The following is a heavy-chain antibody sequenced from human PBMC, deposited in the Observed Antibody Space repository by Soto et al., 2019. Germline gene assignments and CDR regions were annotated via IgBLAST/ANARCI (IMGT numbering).Heavy chain of an antibody. CDR2: ITSTGGDT. J-gene: IGHJ6*02. V-gene: IGHV3-23*01. CDR1: GFTFSNFV. CDR3: TEASSDRHHMDV. Sequence: EVQLLESGGGLVQPGGSLRLSCATSGFTFSNFVMRWVRQTPGKGLEWVSTITSTGGDTYYTDSVKGRFTISRDNSKNTLYLHMSSLRAEDTALYYCTEASSDRHHMDVWGQGTTVTVSS.